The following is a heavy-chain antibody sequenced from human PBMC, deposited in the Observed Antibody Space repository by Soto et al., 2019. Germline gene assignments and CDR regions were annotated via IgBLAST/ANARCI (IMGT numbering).Heavy chain of an antibody. V-gene: IGHV1-2*04. CDR2: INPNSGGT. CDR3: ARFGVVAATVYYYGMDV. D-gene: IGHD2-15*01. CDR1: GYTFTGYY. Sequence: ASVKVSCKASGYTFTGYYMHWVRQAPGQGLEWMGWINPNSGGTNYAQKFQGWVTMTRDTSISTAYMELSRLRSDDTAVYYCARFGVVAATVYYYGMDVWGHGTTVTVSS. J-gene: IGHJ6*02.